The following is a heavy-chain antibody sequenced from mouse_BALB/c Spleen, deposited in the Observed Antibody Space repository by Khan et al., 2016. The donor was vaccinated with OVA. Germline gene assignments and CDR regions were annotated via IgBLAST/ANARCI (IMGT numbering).Heavy chain of an antibody. CDR1: GYSITSNYA. V-gene: IGHV3-2*02. D-gene: IGHD1-1*01. CDR3: ARGNYYGYAMDY. Sequence: EVQLQESGPGLVKPSQSLSLTCTVTGYSITSNYAWNWIRQFPGNKLEWMGYISYSGSTNYNPFPKSRISTTRDTSKNQFFLQLNSVTTEDTATYCCARGNYYGYAMDYWGRGTSNTGSS. J-gene: IGHJ4*01. CDR2: ISYSGST.